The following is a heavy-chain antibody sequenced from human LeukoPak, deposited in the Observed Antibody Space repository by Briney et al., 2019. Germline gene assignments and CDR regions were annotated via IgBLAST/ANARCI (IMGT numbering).Heavy chain of an antibody. V-gene: IGHV3-21*01. Sequence: GGSLRLSGAASGFTFSVFTMNWVRQAPGKGLDWVSSMTSTGRYIYCADSVKGRFTISRDNAKNSLFLQMNSLRAEDTAVYYCARTPTSTYQVIHEIDYWGQGTLVTVSS. CDR1: GFTFSVFT. J-gene: IGHJ4*02. D-gene: IGHD2-21*01. CDR2: MTSTGRYI. CDR3: ARTPTSTYQVIHEIDY.